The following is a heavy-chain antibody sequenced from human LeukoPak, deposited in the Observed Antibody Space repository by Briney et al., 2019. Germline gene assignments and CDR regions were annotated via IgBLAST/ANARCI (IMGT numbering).Heavy chain of an antibody. CDR2: IDPNSGGT. CDR3: ANWAATIRNFNY. CDR1: GHTFTDYY. Sequence: ASVKVSCKASGHTFTDYYIHWVRQAPGQGLEWMGWIDPNSGGTNFAQKFQGRVTMTTDTSITTAYMELTRLRSDVTAVYYCANWAATIRNFNYWGQGTLVTVSS. D-gene: IGHD5-12*01. V-gene: IGHV1-2*02. J-gene: IGHJ4*02.